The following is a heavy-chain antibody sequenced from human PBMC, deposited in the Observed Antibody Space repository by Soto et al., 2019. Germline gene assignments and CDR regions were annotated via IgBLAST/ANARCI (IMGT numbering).Heavy chain of an antibody. CDR2: IYDSVTT. Sequence: QLQLLESGPGLVKPSGTLSLTCGVSGGSITSSKWWNWVRQPPGKGLEWIGEIYDSVTTNYSPSLKNRVTISVDKSKDQVSLRLTSVTAADTAVYFCATTLSPYYNGMDVWGPGAAVVVSS. CDR1: GGSITSSKW. J-gene: IGHJ6*02. V-gene: IGHV4-4*02. CDR3: ATTLSPYYNGMDV.